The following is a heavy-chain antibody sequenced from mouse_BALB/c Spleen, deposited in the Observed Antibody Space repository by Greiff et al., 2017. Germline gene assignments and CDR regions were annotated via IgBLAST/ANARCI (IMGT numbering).Heavy chain of an antibody. D-gene: IGHD1-1*01. V-gene: IGHV5-6*02. CDR3: ARGGFYYGSSRYFDV. J-gene: IGHJ1*01. Sequence: EVKLVESGGDLVKPGGSLKLSCAASGFTFSSYGMSWVRQTPDKRLEWVATISSGGSYTYYPDSVKGRFTISRDNAKNTLYLQMSSLKSEDTAMYYCARGGFYYGSSRYFDVWGAGTTVTVSS. CDR1: GFTFSSYG. CDR2: ISSGGSYT.